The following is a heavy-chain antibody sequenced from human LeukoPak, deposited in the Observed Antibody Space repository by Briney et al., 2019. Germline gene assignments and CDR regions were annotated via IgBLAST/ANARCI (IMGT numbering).Heavy chain of an antibody. CDR3: ASRDTATGLD. CDR2: INHSGST. Sequence: WXXIRQPPGKGLEWIGEINHSGSTNYNPSLKSRVTISVDTSKNQFSLKLSSVTAADTAVYYCASRDTATGLDWGQGTLVTVSS. J-gene: IGHJ4*02. D-gene: IGHD5-18*01. V-gene: IGHV4-34*01.